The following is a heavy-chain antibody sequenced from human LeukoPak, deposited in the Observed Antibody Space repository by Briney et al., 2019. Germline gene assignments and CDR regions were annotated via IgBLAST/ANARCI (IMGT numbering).Heavy chain of an antibody. D-gene: IGHD1-26*01. CDR3: ARIVGARPYNWFDP. Sequence: SETLSLTCTVSGGSISSGSYYWSWIRQPAGKGLEWIGRIYTSGSTNYNPSLKSRVTISVDTSKNQFSLKLSSVTAADTAVYYCARIVGARPYNWFDPWGQGTLVTVSS. CDR1: GGSISSGSYY. J-gene: IGHJ5*02. V-gene: IGHV4-61*02. CDR2: IYTSGST.